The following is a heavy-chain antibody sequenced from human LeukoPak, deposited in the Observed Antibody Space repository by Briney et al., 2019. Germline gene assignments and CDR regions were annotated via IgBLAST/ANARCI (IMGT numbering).Heavy chain of an antibody. Sequence: GESLRISCKGSGYSFSSYWIGWVRQMPGKGLEWVGIIYPGDSDSRYSPPFRGQVTISADKSISTAYLQWSSLKASDTAMYYCASGTGSYGNWFDPWGQGTLVTVSS. CDR2: IYPGDSDS. CDR1: GYSFSSYW. D-gene: IGHD1-26*01. J-gene: IGHJ5*02. V-gene: IGHV5-51*01. CDR3: ASGTGSYGNWFDP.